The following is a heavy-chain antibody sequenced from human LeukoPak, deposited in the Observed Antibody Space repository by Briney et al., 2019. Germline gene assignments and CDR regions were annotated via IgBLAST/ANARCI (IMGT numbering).Heavy chain of an antibody. CDR2: MSVDNGNT. Sequence: ASVKVSCKASVYTFTSYGTSWGRHAPGQGVEWMAFMSVDNGNTNYDQKVQGRLTMTNATSTSTAYMELRSLRSDDTAVYYCARVRLSGDDAFEVWGQGTMVTVSS. CDR1: VYTFTSYG. CDR3: ARVRLSGDDAFEV. V-gene: IGHV1-18*01. D-gene: IGHD3-10*01. J-gene: IGHJ3*01.